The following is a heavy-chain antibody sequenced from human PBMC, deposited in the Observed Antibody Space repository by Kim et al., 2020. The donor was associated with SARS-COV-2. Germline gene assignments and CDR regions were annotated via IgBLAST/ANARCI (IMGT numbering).Heavy chain of an antibody. Sequence: QKFQGRVTMTRDTSTSTVYMELSSLRSEDTAVYYCARDFFRGQLVRRGLYWGQGTLVTVSS. D-gene: IGHD6-6*01. CDR3: ARDFFRGQLVRRGLY. J-gene: IGHJ4*02. V-gene: IGHV1-46*01.